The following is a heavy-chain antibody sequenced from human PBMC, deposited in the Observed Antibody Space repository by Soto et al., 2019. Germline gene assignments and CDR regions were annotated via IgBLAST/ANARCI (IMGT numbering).Heavy chain of an antibody. Sequence: SETLSLTCTVSGGSISSYYWSWIRQPPGKGLEWIGYIYYSGSTNYNPSLKSRVTISVDTSKNQFSLKLSSVTAADTAVYYCARVVWDYSSGWESFDYWGQGTLVTVSS. V-gene: IGHV4-59*01. CDR2: IYYSGST. CDR3: ARVVWDYSSGWESFDY. J-gene: IGHJ4*02. D-gene: IGHD6-19*01. CDR1: GGSISSYY.